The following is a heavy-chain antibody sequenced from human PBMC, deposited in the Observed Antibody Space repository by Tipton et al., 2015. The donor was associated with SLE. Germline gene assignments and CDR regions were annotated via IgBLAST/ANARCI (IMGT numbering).Heavy chain of an antibody. Sequence: GSLRLSCAASGFTFSNFGMNWVRQAPGKGLEWVSAISGSGGSTYYADSVKGRFTISRDNSKNTLYLQMNSLRAEDTAVYYCAKSRPYYYGSGTYYSYYYGMDVWGQGTTVTVSS. CDR3: AKSRPYYYGSGTYYSYYYGMDV. CDR2: ISGSGGST. V-gene: IGHV3-23*01. CDR1: GFTFSNFG. J-gene: IGHJ6*02. D-gene: IGHD3-10*01.